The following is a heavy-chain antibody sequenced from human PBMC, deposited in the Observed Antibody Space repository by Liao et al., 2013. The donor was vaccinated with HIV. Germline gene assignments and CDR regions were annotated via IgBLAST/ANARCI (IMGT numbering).Heavy chain of an antibody. Sequence: QVQLQQWGAGLLKPSETLSLTCTVYGGSFTGYYWSWIRQPPGKGLEWIGEINHSGSTNYNPSLKSRVTMSLDTSKNQFSLKLSSVTAADTAVYYCARGRTVATTPLAYWGQGTLVTVSS. D-gene: IGHD5-12*01. CDR2: INHSGST. CDR1: GGSFTGYY. CDR3: ARGRTVATTPLAY. J-gene: IGHJ4*02. V-gene: IGHV4-34*01.